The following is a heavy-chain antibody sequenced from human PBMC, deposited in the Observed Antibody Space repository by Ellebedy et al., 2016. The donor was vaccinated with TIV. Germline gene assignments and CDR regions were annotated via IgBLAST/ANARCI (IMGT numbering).Heavy chain of an antibody. CDR1: GYTFTSYD. Sequence: ASVKVSCXASGYTFTSYDINWVRQATGQGLEWMGWMNPNSGNTGYAQKFQGRVTMTRNTSISTAYMELSSLRSEDTAVYYCATDRSIVGANWFDPWGQGTLVTVSS. D-gene: IGHD1-26*01. V-gene: IGHV1-8*01. CDR2: MNPNSGNT. CDR3: ATDRSIVGANWFDP. J-gene: IGHJ5*02.